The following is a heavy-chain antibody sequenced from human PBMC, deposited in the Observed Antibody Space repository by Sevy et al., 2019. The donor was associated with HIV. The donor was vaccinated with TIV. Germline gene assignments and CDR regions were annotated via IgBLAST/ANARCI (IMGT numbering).Heavy chain of an antibody. J-gene: IGHJ6*02. D-gene: IGHD5-12*01. CDR2: MNPNSGNT. Sequence: ASVKVSCKASGYTFTSYDINWVRQATGQGLEWMGWMNPNSGNTGYAQKFRGRVTMTRNTSISTAYMELSSLRSEDTAVYYCARSGYSGYDWDYYYGMDVWGQGTTVTVSS. CDR1: GYTFTSYD. CDR3: ARSGYSGYDWDYYYGMDV. V-gene: IGHV1-8*01.